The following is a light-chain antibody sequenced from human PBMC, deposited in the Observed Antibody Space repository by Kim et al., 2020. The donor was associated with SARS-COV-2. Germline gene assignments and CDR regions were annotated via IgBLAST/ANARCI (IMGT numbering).Light chain of an antibody. CDR1: SSDVGNYDL. V-gene: IGLV2-23*02. CDR3: CSYAGTSTFDV. J-gene: IGLJ1*01. Sequence: QSITISCTGTSSDVGNYDLVSWYQQYPGKAPKVLIYEVTKRPSGVSNRFSGSKSGNTASLTISALQAEDEADYYCCSYAGTSTFDVLGTGTKVTVL. CDR2: EVT.